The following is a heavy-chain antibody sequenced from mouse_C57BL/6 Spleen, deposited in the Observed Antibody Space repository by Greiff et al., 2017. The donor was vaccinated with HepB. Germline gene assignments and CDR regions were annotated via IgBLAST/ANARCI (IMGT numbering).Heavy chain of an antibody. Sequence: VQLQQSGPVLVKPGASVKMSCKASGYTFTDYYMNWVKQSPGKSLEWIGVINPYNGGTSYNQKFKGKATLTVDKSSSTAYMELNSLTSEDSAVYYCARRNSKGAMDYWGQGTSVTVSS. CDR3: ARRNSKGAMDY. D-gene: IGHD2-5*01. CDR1: GYTFTDYY. J-gene: IGHJ4*01. CDR2: INPYNGGT. V-gene: IGHV1-19*01.